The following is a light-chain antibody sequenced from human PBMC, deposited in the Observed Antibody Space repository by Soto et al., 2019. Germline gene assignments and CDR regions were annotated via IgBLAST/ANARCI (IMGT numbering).Light chain of an antibody. V-gene: IGLV2-14*01. CDR2: EVS. Sequence: QSALTQPASVSGSHGRSITISCTGTSSEVGGYNYVSWYQQHPGKAPKLMIYEVSNRPSGVSNRFSGSKSGNTASLTISGLQAEDEADYYCSSYTSSSPVVFGGGTNLTVL. CDR1: SSEVGGYNY. CDR3: SSYTSSSPVV. J-gene: IGLJ2*01.